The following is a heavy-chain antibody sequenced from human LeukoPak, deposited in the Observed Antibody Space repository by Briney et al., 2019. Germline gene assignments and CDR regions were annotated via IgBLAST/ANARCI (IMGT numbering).Heavy chain of an antibody. CDR1: GGSISSYY. D-gene: IGHD3-9*01. J-gene: IGHJ3*02. V-gene: IGHV4-59*12. Sequence: SETLSLTCTVSGGSISSYYWSWIRQPPGKGLEWIWYIYYSGSTNYNPSLKSRVTISVDTSKNQFSLKLNSVTPEDTAVYYCARSPGLEYYDILTGYTSFDIWGQGTMVTVSS. CDR3: ARSPGLEYYDILTGYTSFDI. CDR2: IYYSGST.